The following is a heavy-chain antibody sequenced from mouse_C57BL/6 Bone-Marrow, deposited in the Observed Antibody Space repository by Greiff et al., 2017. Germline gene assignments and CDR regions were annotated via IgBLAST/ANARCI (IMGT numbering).Heavy chain of an antibody. V-gene: IGHV3-6*01. CDR3: ARGGDPFAY. CDR1: GYSITSGYY. CDR2: ISYDGSN. J-gene: IGHJ3*01. Sequence: EVKLVESGPGLVKPSQSLSLTCSVTGYSITSGYYWNWMRQFPGNKLEWMGYISYDGSNNYNPSLKNRISITRDTSKNQFFLKLNSVTTEDTATYYCARGGDPFAYWGQGTLVTVSA.